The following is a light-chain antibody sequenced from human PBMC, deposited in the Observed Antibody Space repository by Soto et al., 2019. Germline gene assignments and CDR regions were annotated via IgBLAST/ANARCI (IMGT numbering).Light chain of an antibody. CDR1: QSVSSNK. J-gene: IGKJ1*01. CDR3: QVFDGSLWT. CDR2: GAS. V-gene: IGKV3-20*01. Sequence: EIVLTQSPGTLSFSPGERATLSFRASQSVSSNKLAWYQQKPGQAPRLLIYGASGRATGIPDRFSGSGSGTDFTLTISRLEPEDFAVYYCQVFDGSLWTFGQGTKVDIK.